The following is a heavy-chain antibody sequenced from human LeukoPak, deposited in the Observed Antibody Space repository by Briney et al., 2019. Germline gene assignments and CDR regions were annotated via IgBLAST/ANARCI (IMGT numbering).Heavy chain of an antibody. D-gene: IGHD6-13*01. CDR3: ARDSPFDP. CDR2: INHSGST. V-gene: IGHV4-34*01. J-gene: IGHJ5*02. Sequence: PSETLSLTCAVYGGSFSGYYWSWIRQPPGKGLEWIGEINHSGSTNYNPSLKSRVTISVDTSKNQFSLKLSSVTAADTAVYYCARDSPFDPWGQGTLVTVSS. CDR1: GGSFSGYY.